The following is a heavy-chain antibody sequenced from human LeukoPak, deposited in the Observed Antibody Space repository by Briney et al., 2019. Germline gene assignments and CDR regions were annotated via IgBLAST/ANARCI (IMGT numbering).Heavy chain of an antibody. D-gene: IGHD1-26*01. V-gene: IGHV3-48*04. Sequence: PGGSLRLSCAASGFTFSSYSMNWVRQAPGKGLEWVSYISSSSSTIYYADSVKGRFTISRDNAKNSLYPQMNSLRAGDTAVYYCARAMRLGSYSYYYYGMDVWGQGTTVTVSS. CDR2: ISSSSSTI. CDR1: GFTFSSYS. J-gene: IGHJ6*02. CDR3: ARAMRLGSYSYYYYGMDV.